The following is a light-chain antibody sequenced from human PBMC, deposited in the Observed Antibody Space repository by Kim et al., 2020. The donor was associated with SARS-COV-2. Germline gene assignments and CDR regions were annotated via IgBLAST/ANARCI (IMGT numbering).Light chain of an antibody. CDR2: KTS. V-gene: IGKV1-5*03. Sequence: DIQMTQSPSTLSASVGDTVTITCRASQSITSWLAWYQQKPGKAPNLLIYKTSTLESGVPSRFSGSGSGTEFTLTISSLQPDDFATYYCKQYKSYSGTFGQGTKVDIK. CDR1: QSITSW. CDR3: KQYKSYSGT. J-gene: IGKJ1*01.